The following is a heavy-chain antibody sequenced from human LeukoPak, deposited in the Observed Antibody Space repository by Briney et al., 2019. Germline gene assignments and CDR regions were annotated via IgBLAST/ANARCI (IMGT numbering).Heavy chain of an antibody. V-gene: IGHV3-21*01. J-gene: IGHJ4*02. CDR3: AREGEYCSSTSCYNYFDY. CDR1: GFTFSSYS. D-gene: IGHD2-2*02. Sequence: GSLRLSCAASGFTFSSYSMNWVRQAPGKGLEWVLSISSSSSYIYYADSVKGRFTISRDNAKNSLYLQMNSLRAEDTAVYYCAREGEYCSSTSCYNYFDYWGQGTLVTVSS. CDR2: ISSSSSYI.